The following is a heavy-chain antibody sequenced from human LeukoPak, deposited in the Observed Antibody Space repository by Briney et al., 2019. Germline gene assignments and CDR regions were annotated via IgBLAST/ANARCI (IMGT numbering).Heavy chain of an antibody. D-gene: IGHD1-26*01. Sequence: GGSLRLSCAASGFTVSGNYMNWVRQAPGKGLEWASSISSSSSYIYYADSVKGRFTISRDNAKNSLYLQMHSLRAEDTAVYYCARDLMGWDLHYFDYWGQGTLVTVSS. V-gene: IGHV3-21*01. CDR1: GFTVSGNY. CDR2: ISSSSSYI. J-gene: IGHJ4*02. CDR3: ARDLMGWDLHYFDY.